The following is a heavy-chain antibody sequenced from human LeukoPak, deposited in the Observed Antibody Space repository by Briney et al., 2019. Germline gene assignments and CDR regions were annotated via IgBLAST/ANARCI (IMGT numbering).Heavy chain of an antibody. D-gene: IGHD3-10*01. Sequence: GASVKVSCKASGGTFISYAISWVRQAPGQGLEWMGGIIPIFGTANYAQKFQGRVTITADESTSTAYMELSSLRSEDTAVYYCARDLSGSGSYDYWGQGTLVTVSS. CDR2: IIPIFGTA. CDR1: GGTFISYA. V-gene: IGHV1-69*13. J-gene: IGHJ4*02. CDR3: ARDLSGSGSYDY.